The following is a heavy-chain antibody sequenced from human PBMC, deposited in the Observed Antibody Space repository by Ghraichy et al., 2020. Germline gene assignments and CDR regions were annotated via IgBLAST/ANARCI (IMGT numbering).Heavy chain of an antibody. V-gene: IGHV4-39*07. J-gene: IGHJ3*02. CDR3: ARDGSVVLLWFGERLRAFDI. CDR1: GGSISSSSYY. Sequence: SETLSLTCTVSGGSISSSSYYWGWIRQPPGKGLEWIGSIYYSGSTYYNPSLKSRVTISVDTSKNQFSLKLSSVTAADTAVYYCARDGSVVLLWFGERLRAFDIWGQGTMVTVSS. CDR2: IYYSGST. D-gene: IGHD3-10*01.